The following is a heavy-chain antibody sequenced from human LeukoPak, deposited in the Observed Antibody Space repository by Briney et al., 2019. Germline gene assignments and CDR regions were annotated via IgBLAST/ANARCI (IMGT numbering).Heavy chain of an antibody. CDR1: GYTFTSYD. CDR2: MSPNSGNT. J-gene: IGHJ4*02. Sequence: ASVKVSCKASGYTFTSYDINWVRQATGQGLEWMGWMSPNSGNTGYGPKFQGRVTITRNTSINTAYMELSSLRSEDTAVYYCARGLPSQWFGELPPDWGQGTPVTVSS. CDR3: ARGLPSQWFGELPPD. V-gene: IGHV1-8*03. D-gene: IGHD3-10*01.